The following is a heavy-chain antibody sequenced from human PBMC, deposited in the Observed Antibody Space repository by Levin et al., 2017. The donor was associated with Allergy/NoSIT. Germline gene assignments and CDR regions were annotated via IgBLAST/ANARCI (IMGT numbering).Heavy chain of an antibody. J-gene: IGHJ3*02. D-gene: IGHD1-26*01. CDR2: ISYEGKNE. V-gene: IGHV3-30*18. CDR1: GFTFSSFA. Sequence: LSGGSLRLSCVGSGFTFSSFAMHWVRQAPGKGLEWVAVISYEGKNEHYGDSVKGRFTISRDNSKNTLYLQMNSLRPEDTALYYCAKDRSGGYRDWDGFDIWGQGTMVSVSS. CDR3: AKDRSGGYRDWDGFDI.